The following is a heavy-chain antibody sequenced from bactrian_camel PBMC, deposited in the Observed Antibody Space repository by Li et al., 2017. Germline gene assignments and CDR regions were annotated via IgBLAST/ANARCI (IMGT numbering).Heavy chain of an antibody. CDR1: GFTFSNYG. CDR3: ATGAPHR. D-gene: IGHD7*01. J-gene: IGHJ4*01. CDR2: DYTDGSDS. V-gene: IGHV3-2*01. Sequence: HVQLVESGGGLVRPGGSLRLSCAASGFTFSNYGMSWVRQTPEKGLEWVTSDYTDGSDSNYADSVKGRFTISRDNAKNSVYLQMNSLKSEDTALYFCATGAPHRWGQGTQVTVS.